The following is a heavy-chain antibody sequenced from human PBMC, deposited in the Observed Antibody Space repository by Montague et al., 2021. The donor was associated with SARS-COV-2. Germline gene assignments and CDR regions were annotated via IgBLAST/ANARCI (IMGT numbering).Heavy chain of an antibody. CDR2: ITHGGST. J-gene: IGHJ4*02. D-gene: IGHD4-23*01. V-gene: IGHV4-34*01. CDR3: ARSHDCRGNDYFDS. Sequence: SETLSLTCAVYGGSLSGFYWTWIRQAPGKGLEWVGEITHGGSTSYSPALKSRLTISLDTSKNQFSLELDSATAADTATYYCARSHDCRGNDYFDSWGQGALVIVSS. CDR1: GGSLSGFY.